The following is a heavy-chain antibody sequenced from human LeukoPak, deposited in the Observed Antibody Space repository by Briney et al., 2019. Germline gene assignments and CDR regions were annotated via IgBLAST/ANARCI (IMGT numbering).Heavy chain of an antibody. CDR3: ARASGIYGSGWYFDY. Sequence: GGSLRLSCAASGFTFNNYVMSWVRQAPGKGLEWVSTINGGGYNAYYADSVKGRFTISRDNSKNTLSLQVNTLRAEDTAVYYCARASGIYGSGWYFDYWGQGTLVTVSS. J-gene: IGHJ4*02. CDR1: GFTFNNYV. V-gene: IGHV3-23*01. CDR2: INGGGYNA. D-gene: IGHD6-19*01.